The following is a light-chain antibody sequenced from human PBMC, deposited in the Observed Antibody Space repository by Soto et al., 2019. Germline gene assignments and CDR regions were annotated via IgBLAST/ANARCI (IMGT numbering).Light chain of an antibody. V-gene: IGKV3-20*01. CDR3: QQYGSSLT. CDR2: GAS. J-gene: IGKJ1*01. Sequence: EIVLTQSPGTLSLSPGERATLACSASKSVSNYVAWYQQKSGQPPRLLIYGASSRASGIPDRFSGSGSGTDFTLTISRVEPEDFALYYCQQYGSSLTFGLGTKVDIK. CDR1: KSVSNY.